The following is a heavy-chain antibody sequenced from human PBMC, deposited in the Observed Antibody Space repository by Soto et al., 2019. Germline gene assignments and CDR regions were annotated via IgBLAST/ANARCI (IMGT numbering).Heavy chain of an antibody. CDR1: GGSISSYY. Sequence: SETLSLTCTVSGGSISSYYWSWIRQPPGKGLEWIGYIYYSGSTNYNPSLKSRVTISVDTSKNQFSLKLSSVTAADTAVYYCARRVPWHCSGGSCPYYYYMDVWGKGTTVTVSS. D-gene: IGHD2-15*01. V-gene: IGHV4-59*08. CDR2: IYYSGST. CDR3: ARRVPWHCSGGSCPYYYYMDV. J-gene: IGHJ6*03.